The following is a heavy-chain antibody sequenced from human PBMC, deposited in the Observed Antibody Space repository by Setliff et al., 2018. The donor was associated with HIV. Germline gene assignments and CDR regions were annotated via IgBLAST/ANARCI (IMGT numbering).Heavy chain of an antibody. D-gene: IGHD3-9*01. V-gene: IGHV1-18*01. CDR2: ISAYNGNT. J-gene: IGHJ4*02. CDR3: ARVGGPYYDISTGYYGAVDY. CDR1: GYTFSTYG. Sequence: ASVKVSCKASGYTFSTYGISWVRQAPGQGLEWMGWISAYNGNTNYAQKFQGRVTMTTDTSTSTAYMELRSLRSDDTAVYYCARVGGPYYDISTGYYGAVDYWGQGTLVTVSS.